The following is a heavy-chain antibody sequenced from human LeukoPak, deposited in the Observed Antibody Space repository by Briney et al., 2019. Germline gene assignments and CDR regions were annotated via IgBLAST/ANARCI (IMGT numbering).Heavy chain of an antibody. D-gene: IGHD5-18*01. CDR2: IKSKTDGGRT. Sequence: GGSLRLSCAASGFTFRNASMSWVRQAPGKGLEWVGRIKSKTDGGRTDYAAPVKGRFTISRDDSKNTLYLEMNSLTTEDTAVYFCAHRDTTMVRVDYWGQGTLVTVSS. J-gene: IGHJ4*02. V-gene: IGHV3-15*01. CDR3: AHRDTTMVRVDY. CDR1: GFTFRNAS.